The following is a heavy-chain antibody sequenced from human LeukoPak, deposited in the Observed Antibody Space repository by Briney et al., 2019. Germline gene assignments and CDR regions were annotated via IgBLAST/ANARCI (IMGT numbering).Heavy chain of an antibody. J-gene: IGHJ4*02. Sequence: ASVKVSCKASGCTFTSYGISWVRQAPGQGLEWMGWINPNSSVTNYAQKFQGRVTMTRDMSISTAYMELSRLRSDDTAVYYCARSPDILTGENFDYWGQGTLVTVSS. CDR2: INPNSSVT. D-gene: IGHD3-9*01. CDR1: GCTFTSYG. CDR3: ARSPDILTGENFDY. V-gene: IGHV1-2*02.